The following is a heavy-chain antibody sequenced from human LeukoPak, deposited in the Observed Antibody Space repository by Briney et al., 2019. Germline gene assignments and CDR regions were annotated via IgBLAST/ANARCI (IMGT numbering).Heavy chain of an antibody. J-gene: IGHJ5*02. Sequence: SETLSLTCTVFGVSISNYFWSWLRQPAGKGLEWIGRFYASGTTYYSPSLRSRVTLSMDTSKNHFSLKLTSVTAADTAVYYCARTHCGGGSCDTFDPWGQGTLVTVSS. CDR3: ARTHCGGGSCDTFDP. CDR1: GVSISNYF. CDR2: FYASGTT. D-gene: IGHD2-21*01. V-gene: IGHV4-4*07.